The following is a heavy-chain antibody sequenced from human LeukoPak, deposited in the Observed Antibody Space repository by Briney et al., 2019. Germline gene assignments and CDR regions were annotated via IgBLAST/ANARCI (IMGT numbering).Heavy chain of an antibody. V-gene: IGHV4-39*07. Sequence: PSETLSLTCTVSGGSISSSSYYWGWIRQPPGKGLEWIGSIYYSGITYYNPSLKSRLTISLDTSKNQFSLKLSSVTAADTAVYYCARVYDYRHDWGQGTLVTVSS. CDR2: IYYSGIT. CDR1: GGSISSSSYY. D-gene: IGHD3-16*01. J-gene: IGHJ4*02. CDR3: ARVYDYRHD.